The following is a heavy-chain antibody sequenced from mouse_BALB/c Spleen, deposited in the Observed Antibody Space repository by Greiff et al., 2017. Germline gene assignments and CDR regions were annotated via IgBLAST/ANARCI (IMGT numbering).Heavy chain of an antibody. V-gene: IGHV3-8*02. CDR2: ISYSGST. Sequence: EVKLEESGPSLVKPSQTLSLTCSVTGDSITSGYWNWIRKFPGNKLEYMGYISYSGSTYYNPSLKSRISITRDTSKNQYYLQLNSVTTEDTATYYCARCDGYYDLYGYFDVWGAGTTVTVSS. D-gene: IGHD2-3*01. CDR3: ARCDGYYDLYGYFDV. J-gene: IGHJ1*01. CDR1: GDSITSGY.